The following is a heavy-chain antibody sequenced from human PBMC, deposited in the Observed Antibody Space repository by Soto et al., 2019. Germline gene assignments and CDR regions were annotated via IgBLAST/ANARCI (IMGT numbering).Heavy chain of an antibody. CDR2: IKYSGTT. Sequence: SETLARSYSLSGCAVRISRCHRCWGRQPPGKGLEWIASIKYSGTTFYNPSLKSRVTLSVDTSKNQFALKLSSVTAAETAVYYCARHGITGSYYDAFDIWGQGTMVS. CDR1: GCAVRISRCH. V-gene: IGHV4-39*01. D-gene: IGHD1-26*01. J-gene: IGHJ3*02. CDR3: ARHGITGSYYDAFDI.